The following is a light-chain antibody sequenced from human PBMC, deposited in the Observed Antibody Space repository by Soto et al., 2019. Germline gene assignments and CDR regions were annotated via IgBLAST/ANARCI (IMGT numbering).Light chain of an antibody. CDR2: DAS. J-gene: IGKJ5*01. V-gene: IGKV3-11*01. CDR1: HNVSSY. CDR3: QQRSNWPSIT. Sequence: EIVLTQSPATLSLSPGERATLSCRASHNVSSYLVWYQQKPGQAPRLLIYDASNRATGIPARFSGSGPGTDFTLTINSLEPEDFAVYYCQQRSNWPSITFGQGTRLEIK.